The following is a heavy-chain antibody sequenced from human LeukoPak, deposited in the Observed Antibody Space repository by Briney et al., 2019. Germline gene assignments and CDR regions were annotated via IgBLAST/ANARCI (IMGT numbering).Heavy chain of an antibody. CDR3: ARDDSSGYVDY. D-gene: IGHD3-22*01. J-gene: IGHJ4*02. CDR1: GGSIRSYY. V-gene: IGHV4-59*01. Sequence: SETLSLTCNVSGGSIRSYYWSWIRQPPGKGLEWIAYIHYSGSTNYNPSLKSRVTISLDTSKNQLSLKLYSLTAADTAVYYCARDDSSGYVDYWGQGTLVTVSS. CDR2: IHYSGST.